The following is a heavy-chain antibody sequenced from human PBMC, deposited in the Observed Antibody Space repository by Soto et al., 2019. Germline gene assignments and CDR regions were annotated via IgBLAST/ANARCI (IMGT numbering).Heavy chain of an antibody. CDR3: ARDKITSLFDY. CDR1: GGSFSGYY. J-gene: IGHJ4*02. V-gene: IGHV4-34*01. D-gene: IGHD3-10*01. CDR2: INHSGST. Sequence: QVQLQQWGAGLLKPSETLSLTCAVYGGSFSGYYWTWIRQPPGTGLEWIGEINHSGSTNYNPSLKXRXTXSXXTYKNQFSLKLTSVTAAETAVYYCARDKITSLFDYWGQGTLVTVSS.